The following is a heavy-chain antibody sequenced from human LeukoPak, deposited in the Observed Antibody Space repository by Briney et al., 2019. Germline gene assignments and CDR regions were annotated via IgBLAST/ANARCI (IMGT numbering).Heavy chain of an antibody. CDR3: ARVARYNWFDP. J-gene: IGHJ5*02. V-gene: IGHV3-53*01. CDR2: IYSGGGT. CDR1: GFTVSSNY. Sequence: GGSLRLSCAASGFTVSSNYMSWVRQAPGKGLEWVSVIYSGGGTYYTDSAKGRFTISRDSSKNTLYLQMNSLRAEDTAVYYWARVARYNWFDPWGQGTPVTVSS.